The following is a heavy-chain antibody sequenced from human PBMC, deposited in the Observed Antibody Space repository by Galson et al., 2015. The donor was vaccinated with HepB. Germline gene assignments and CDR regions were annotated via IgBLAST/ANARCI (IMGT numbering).Heavy chain of an antibody. D-gene: IGHD1-26*01. J-gene: IGHJ6*03. V-gene: IGHV6-1*01. CDR1: GDSVSSNSAA. Sequence: CAISGDSVSSNSAAWNWIRQSPSRGLEWLGRTYYRSKWYNDYAVSVKSRITINPDTSKNQFSLQLNSVTPEDTAVYYCARSRVGATPSYYYYYMDVWGKGTTVTVSS. CDR3: ARSRVGATPSYYYYYMDV. CDR2: TYYRSKWYN.